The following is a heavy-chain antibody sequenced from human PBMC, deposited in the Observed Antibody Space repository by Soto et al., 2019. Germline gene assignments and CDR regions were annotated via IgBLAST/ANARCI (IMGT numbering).Heavy chain of an antibody. CDR2: INWNGGST. V-gene: IGHV3-20*01. CDR1: GFTFDDYG. Sequence: GGSLRLSCAASGFTFDDYGMSWVRQAPGKGLEWVSGINWNGGSTGYADSVKGRFTVSRDNAKNSLYLQMNSLRAEDTALYHCARDLNGGFYGDYFVSDAFDIWGQRDNGHRLL. D-gene: IGHD4-17*01. J-gene: IGHJ3*02. CDR3: ARDLNGGFYGDYFVSDAFDI.